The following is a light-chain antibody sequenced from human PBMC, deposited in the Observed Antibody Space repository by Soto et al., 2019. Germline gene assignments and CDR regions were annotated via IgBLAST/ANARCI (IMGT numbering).Light chain of an antibody. CDR3: QQSLLIPPT. CDR1: QNIQNY. J-gene: IGKJ4*01. Sequence: DIQMTQSPSSLSASIGERVTITCRPSQNIQNYLNWYQQKPGTPPRLLIYAASTLQSGVPSRFSGSTSRPNFSLTINNLQPEDFASYYCQQSLLIPPTFGAGTKADIK. V-gene: IGKV1-39*01. CDR2: AAS.